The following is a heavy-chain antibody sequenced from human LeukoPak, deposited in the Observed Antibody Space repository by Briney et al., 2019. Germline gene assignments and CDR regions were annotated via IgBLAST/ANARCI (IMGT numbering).Heavy chain of an antibody. CDR1: GFTVSSNY. J-gene: IGHJ4*02. CDR2: IYSGGST. CDR3: ALTTVTTLFYDSSGYFDY. D-gene: IGHD3-22*01. Sequence: GGSLRLSCAASGFTVSSNYMSWVRQAPGKGLEWVSVIYSGGSTYYADSVKGRFTISRDNSKNTLYLQMNSLRAEDTAVYYCALTTVTTLFYDSSGYFDYWGQGTLVTVSS. V-gene: IGHV3-53*01.